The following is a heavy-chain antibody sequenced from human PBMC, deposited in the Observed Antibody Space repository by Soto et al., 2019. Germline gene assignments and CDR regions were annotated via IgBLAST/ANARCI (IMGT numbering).Heavy chain of an antibody. CDR2: IYYSGST. CDR1: GGSISSSSYY. CDR3: ARGQQWLGDAFDI. V-gene: IGHV4-39*07. J-gene: IGHJ3*02. Sequence: PSETLSLTCTVSGGSISSSSYYWGWIRQPPGKGLEWIGNIYYSGSTYYNPSLKSRVTISVDTSKNQFSLKLSSVTAVDTAVYYCARGQQWLGDAFDIWGQGTMVTVSS. D-gene: IGHD6-19*01.